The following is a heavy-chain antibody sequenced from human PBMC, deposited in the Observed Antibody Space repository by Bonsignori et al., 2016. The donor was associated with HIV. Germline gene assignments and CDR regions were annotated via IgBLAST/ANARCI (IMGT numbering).Heavy chain of an antibody. J-gene: IGHJ3*02. CDR1: GGSFSGYY. Sequence: SETLSLTCAVYGGSFSGYYWSWIRQPPGKGLEWIGEINHSGSTNYNPSLKSRVTISVDTSKNQFSLKLSSVTAADTAVYYCARGPGQDAFDIWGQGTMVPSPQ. CDR2: INHSGST. CDR3: ARGPGQDAFDI. D-gene: IGHD3-10*01. V-gene: IGHV4-34*01.